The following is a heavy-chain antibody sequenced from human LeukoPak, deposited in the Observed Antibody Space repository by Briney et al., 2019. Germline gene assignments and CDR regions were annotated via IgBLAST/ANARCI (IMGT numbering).Heavy chain of an antibody. Sequence: GGSLRLSCAASGFTFSSYSMNWVRQAPGKGLEWVSYISSSSSTIYYADSVKGRFTISRDNAKNSLYLQMNSLRDGDTAVYYCARDWLYAFDIWGQGTMVTVSS. D-gene: IGHD6-19*01. CDR1: GFTFSSYS. J-gene: IGHJ3*02. V-gene: IGHV3-48*02. CDR2: ISSSSSTI. CDR3: ARDWLYAFDI.